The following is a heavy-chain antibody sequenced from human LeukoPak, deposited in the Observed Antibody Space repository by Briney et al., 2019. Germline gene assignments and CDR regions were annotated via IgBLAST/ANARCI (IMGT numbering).Heavy chain of an antibody. CDR1: GFTFSSYW. CDR3: ARGEDLHYYDSSGYYYGDY. V-gene: IGHV3-7*01. J-gene: IGHJ4*02. Sequence: GGSLRLSCAASGFTFSSYWMSWVRQAPGKGLEWVANINKDGSEKYYVDSVKGRFTISRDNAKTSLYLQMNSLRAEDTAVYYCARGEDLHYYDSSGYYYGDYWGQGTLVTVSS. CDR2: INKDGSEK. D-gene: IGHD3-22*01.